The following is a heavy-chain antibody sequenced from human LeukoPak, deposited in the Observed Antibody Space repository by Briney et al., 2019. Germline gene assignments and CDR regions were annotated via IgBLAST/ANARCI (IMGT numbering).Heavy chain of an antibody. Sequence: GASVKVSCKASGYTFTSYGISWVRQAPGQWLEWMGWVSAYNGNTNYAQKLQGRVTMTTDTSTSTAYMELRSLRSDDTAVYYCARGYPYRSPYYYGSGSSLGWFDPWGQGTLVTVSS. CDR1: GYTFTSYG. D-gene: IGHD3-10*01. V-gene: IGHV1-18*01. CDR2: VSAYNGNT. CDR3: ARGYPYRSPYYYGSGSSLGWFDP. J-gene: IGHJ5*02.